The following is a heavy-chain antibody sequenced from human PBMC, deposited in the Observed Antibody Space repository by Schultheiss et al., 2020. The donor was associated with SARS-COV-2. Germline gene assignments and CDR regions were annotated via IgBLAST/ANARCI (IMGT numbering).Heavy chain of an antibody. J-gene: IGHJ4*02. V-gene: IGHV3-30*01. CDR1: GFTFSSYA. Sequence: GGSLRLSCAASGFTFSSYAMHWVRQAPGKGLEWVAVISYDGSNKYYADSVKGRFTISRDNSKNTLYLQMNSLRAEDTAVYYCARDEVAAPGDYWGQGTLVTVSS. CDR3: ARDEVAAPGDY. CDR2: ISYDGSNK. D-gene: IGHD6-6*01.